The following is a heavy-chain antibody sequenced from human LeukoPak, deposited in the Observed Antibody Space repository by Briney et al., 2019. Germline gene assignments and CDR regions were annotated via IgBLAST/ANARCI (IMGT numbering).Heavy chain of an antibody. J-gene: IGHJ6*03. D-gene: IGHD6-13*01. CDR3: ARVPGTSYYYYYMDV. CDR1: GYTFTAYY. V-gene: IGHV1-2*02. Sequence: ASVKVSCKASGYTFTAYYIHWVRQAPGQGLEWMGWINPNTGVTNFAQKFQGRVTVTRDTSISTAYMERSRLESDDTAIYYCARVPGTSYYYYYMDVWGRGTTVTVSS. CDR2: INPNTGVT.